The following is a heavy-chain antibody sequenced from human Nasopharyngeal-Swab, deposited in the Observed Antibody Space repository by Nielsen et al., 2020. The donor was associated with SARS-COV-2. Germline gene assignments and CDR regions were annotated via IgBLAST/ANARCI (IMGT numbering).Heavy chain of an antibody. D-gene: IGHD5-24*01. CDR1: GGSFSSFF. CDR3: AREMASFDN. V-gene: IGHV4-34*01. J-gene: IGHJ4*02. CDR2: INHAGST. Sequence: SETLSLTCGVSGGSFSSFFWTWIRQPPGKGLEWIGEINHAGSTSYKSSLKSRVTISVDTSENQFSLKLRSVTAADTAVYYCAREMASFDNWGQGTLVTVSS.